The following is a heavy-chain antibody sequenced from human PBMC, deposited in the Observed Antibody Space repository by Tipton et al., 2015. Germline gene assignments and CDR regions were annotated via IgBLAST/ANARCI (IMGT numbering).Heavy chain of an antibody. V-gene: IGHV1-69*01. CDR1: GFTFTSYV. CDR2: IIPFVDTG. J-gene: IGHJ4*02. CDR3: AKARRLEVVTFDY. D-gene: IGHD3-22*01. Sequence: QLVQSGAEVKKPGSSVKVSCKTSGFTFTSYVISWVRQAPGQGLEWMGGIIPFVDTGNYAQKFQGRATITADESTSTAYMELSGLISDDTAVYYCAKARRLEVVTFDYWGQGTLVTVSS.